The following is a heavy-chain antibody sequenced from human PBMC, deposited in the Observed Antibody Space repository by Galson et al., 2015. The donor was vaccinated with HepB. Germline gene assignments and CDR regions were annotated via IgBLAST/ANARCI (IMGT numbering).Heavy chain of an antibody. Sequence: SVKVSCKASGSTFTSYDINWVRQATGQGLEWMGWMNPNSGNTGYAQKFQGRVTMTRNTSISTAYTELSSLRSEDTAVYYCARGPDYDSSAPDYWGQGTLVTVSS. CDR2: MNPNSGNT. V-gene: IGHV1-8*01. CDR3: ARGPDYDSSAPDY. J-gene: IGHJ4*02. D-gene: IGHD3-22*01. CDR1: GSTFTSYD.